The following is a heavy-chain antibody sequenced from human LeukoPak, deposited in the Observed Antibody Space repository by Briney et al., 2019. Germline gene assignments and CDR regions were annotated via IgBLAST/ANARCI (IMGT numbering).Heavy chain of an antibody. CDR1: GYTFTSYG. J-gene: IGHJ5*02. Sequence: ASVKVSCKASGYTFTSYGISWVRQAPGQGLEWMGWISAYNGNTNYAQKLQGRVTMTTDTSTSTAYMELRSLRSDDTAVYYCARDGGYCTNGVCFHNRFDPWGQGTLVTVSS. V-gene: IGHV1-18*01. CDR3: ARDGGYCTNGVCFHNRFDP. D-gene: IGHD2-8*01. CDR2: ISAYNGNT.